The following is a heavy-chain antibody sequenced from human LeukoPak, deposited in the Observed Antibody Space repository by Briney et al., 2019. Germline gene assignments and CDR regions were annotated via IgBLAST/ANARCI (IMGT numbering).Heavy chain of an antibody. Sequence: SETLSLTCTVSGGSISSYYWSWIRQPPGKGLEWIGYIYYSGSTNYNPSLKSRVTISVDTSKNQFSLKLSSVTAADTAVYYCARGRFRAPFDYWGQGTLVTVSS. D-gene: IGHD3-3*01. CDR2: IYYSGST. V-gene: IGHV4-59*01. J-gene: IGHJ4*02. CDR1: GGSISSYY. CDR3: ARGRFRAPFDY.